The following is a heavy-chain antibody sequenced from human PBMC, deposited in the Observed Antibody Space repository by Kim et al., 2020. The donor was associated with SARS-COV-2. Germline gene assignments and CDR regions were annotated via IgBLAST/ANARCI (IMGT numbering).Heavy chain of an antibody. J-gene: IGHJ4*02. CDR1: GGSISSYY. CDR2: IYYSGST. D-gene: IGHD1-26*01. CDR3: ARHVLNIVGATTEIDY. V-gene: IGHV4-59*08. Sequence: SETLSLTCTVSGGSISSYYWSWIRQPPGKGLEWIGYIYYSGSTNYNPSLKSRVTISVDTSKNQFSLKLSSVTAADTAVYYCARHVLNIVGATTEIDYWGQGTLVTVSS.